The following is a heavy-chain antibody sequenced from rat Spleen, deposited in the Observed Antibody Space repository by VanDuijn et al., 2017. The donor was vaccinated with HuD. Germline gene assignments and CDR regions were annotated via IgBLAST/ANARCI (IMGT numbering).Heavy chain of an antibody. CDR3: ASHRHYSVYVMDA. J-gene: IGHJ4*01. V-gene: IGHV5-7*01. CDR1: GFTFNDYW. CDR2: ISYDGTAT. Sequence: EVQLVESGGGVVQPGRSLKLSCATSGFTFNDYWMTWIRQAPGKGLEWVASISYDGTATYYRDSVKGRFTISRDNAKNTLYLQMDSLRSEDTATYHCASHRHYSVYVMDAWGQGASVTVSS. D-gene: IGHD1-1*01.